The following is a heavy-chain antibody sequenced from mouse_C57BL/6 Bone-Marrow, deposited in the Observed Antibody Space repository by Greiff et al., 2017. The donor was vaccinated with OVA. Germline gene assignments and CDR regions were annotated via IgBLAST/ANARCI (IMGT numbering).Heavy chain of an antibody. CDR1: GYTFTSYG. CDR2: IYPRSGNT. V-gene: IGHV1-81*01. CDR3: AGYYGSSYDY. D-gene: IGHD1-1*01. J-gene: IGHJ2*01. Sequence: LVESGAELARPGASVKLSCKASGYTFTSYGISWVKQRTGQGLEWIGEIYPRSGNTYYNEKFKGKATLTADKSSSTAYMELRSLTSEDSAVYFCAGYYGSSYDYWGQGTTLTVSS.